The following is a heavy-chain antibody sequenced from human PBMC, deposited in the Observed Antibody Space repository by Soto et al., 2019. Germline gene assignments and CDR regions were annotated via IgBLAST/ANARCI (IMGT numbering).Heavy chain of an antibody. CDR3: ARDSNPFGVVIRSPEKQKYGMDV. Sequence: ASVKVSCKASNYPFTSYGFAWVRQAPGHGLQWLGRISSYNNNADYAQEFQGRITMTTDTSTTTAVMELRSLTSDDTGVYYCARDSNPFGVVIRSPEKQKYGMDVWGQGTTGTVS. CDR2: ISSYNNNA. CDR1: NYPFTSYG. J-gene: IGHJ6*02. D-gene: IGHD3-3*01. V-gene: IGHV1-18*01.